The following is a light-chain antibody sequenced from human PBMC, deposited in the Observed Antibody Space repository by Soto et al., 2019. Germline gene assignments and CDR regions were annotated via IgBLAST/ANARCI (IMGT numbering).Light chain of an antibody. CDR2: TAS. Sequence: DIQMTQSPSSLSASVGDRVIITCRASQSVSGYLNWYQKKPGKPPKLLIYTASSLQGGVPSRFSGSGSGTDFTLTINSLQPEDFATYYCQQIFGPLWTFGQGNKVEIK. V-gene: IGKV1-39*01. J-gene: IGKJ1*01. CDR1: QSVSGY. CDR3: QQIFGPLWT.